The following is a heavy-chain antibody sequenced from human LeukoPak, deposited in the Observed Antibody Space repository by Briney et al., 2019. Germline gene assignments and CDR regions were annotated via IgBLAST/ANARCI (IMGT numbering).Heavy chain of an antibody. Sequence: SETLSLTCTVSVGSISSNSYYWGWIRQPPGKRLEWIGSIYYSGSTHYNPSLRSRVTISVDTSKNQFSLTLSSVTAADTAVFYCARQSGPSAYYYYMGVWGKGTTVTVSS. D-gene: IGHD3-3*01. V-gene: IGHV4-39*01. CDR3: ARQSGPSAYYYYMGV. CDR2: IYYSGST. J-gene: IGHJ6*03. CDR1: VGSISSNSYY.